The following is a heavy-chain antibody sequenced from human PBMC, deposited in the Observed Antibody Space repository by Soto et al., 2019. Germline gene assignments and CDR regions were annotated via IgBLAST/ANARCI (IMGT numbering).Heavy chain of an antibody. J-gene: IGHJ6*02. Sequence: GGSLRLSCAASGFTFSSYAMHWVRQAPGKGLEWVAVISYDGSNKYYADSVKGRFTISRDNSKNTLYLQMNSLRAEDTAVYYCARTPAPGPSSSLSVYYYYGMDVWGQGTTVTVSS. CDR3: ARTPAPGPSSSLSVYYYYGMDV. V-gene: IGHV3-30-3*01. CDR2: ISYDGSNK. D-gene: IGHD6-6*01. CDR1: GFTFSSYA.